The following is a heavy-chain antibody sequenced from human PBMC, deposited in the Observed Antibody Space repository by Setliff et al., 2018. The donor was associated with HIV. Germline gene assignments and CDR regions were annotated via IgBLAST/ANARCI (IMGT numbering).Heavy chain of an antibody. D-gene: IGHD3-22*01. Sequence: GGSLRLSCAASGFTFSSYAMSWVRQAPGKGLEWVSTISVSGYSTYYADSVKGRFTISRDNSINTLYLEVNSLSAEDAAVYYCAKGCPQRGYYHIYYSNWFDPWGQGTLVTVSS. CDR2: ISVSGYST. CDR3: AKGCPQRGYYHIYYSNWFDP. CDR1: GFTFSSYA. J-gene: IGHJ5*02. V-gene: IGHV3-23*01.